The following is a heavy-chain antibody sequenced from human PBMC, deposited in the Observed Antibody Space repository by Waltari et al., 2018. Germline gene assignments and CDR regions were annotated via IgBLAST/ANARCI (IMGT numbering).Heavy chain of an antibody. J-gene: IGHJ4*02. CDR1: GDSISGNYW. Sequence: QVQLQESGQGLVKPSGTLSLTCAVSGDSISGNYWGSWVRQSPERGLEWIGQVHHSGKTHYNRSLQSRVTISVDKPKNQFSLNLNSVTAADTAVYYCAGDRAIGLFFDYWGRGTLVTVSS. V-gene: IGHV4-4*02. D-gene: IGHD2-2*01. CDR2: VHHSGKT. CDR3: AGDRAIGLFFDY.